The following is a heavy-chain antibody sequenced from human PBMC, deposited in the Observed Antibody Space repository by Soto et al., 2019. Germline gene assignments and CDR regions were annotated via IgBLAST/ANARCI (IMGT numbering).Heavy chain of an antibody. J-gene: IGHJ6*02. Sequence: GGSLRLSCAASGFTFSSYAMHWVRQAPGKGLEWVAVISYDGSNKYYADSVKGRFTISRDNSKNTLYLQMNSLRAEDTAVYYCARDSVSYSYGPDYYYYGMDVWGQGTTVTVSS. D-gene: IGHD5-18*01. V-gene: IGHV3-30-3*01. CDR1: GFTFSSYA. CDR2: ISYDGSNK. CDR3: ARDSVSYSYGPDYYYYGMDV.